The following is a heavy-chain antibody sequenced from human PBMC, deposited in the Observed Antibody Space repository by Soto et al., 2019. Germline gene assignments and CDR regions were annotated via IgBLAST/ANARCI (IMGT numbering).Heavy chain of an antibody. CDR3: ARDYYGSGSYYTNLKYFQH. D-gene: IGHD3-10*01. Sequence: GESLKISYKGSGYSFTSYWIGWVRQMPGKGLEWMGIIYPGDSDTRYSPSFQGQVTISADKSINTAHLQWSSLKASDSAVYYCARDYYGSGSYYTNLKYFQHWGQGTLVTVSS. CDR2: IYPGDSDT. J-gene: IGHJ1*01. CDR1: GYSFTSYW. V-gene: IGHV5-51*01.